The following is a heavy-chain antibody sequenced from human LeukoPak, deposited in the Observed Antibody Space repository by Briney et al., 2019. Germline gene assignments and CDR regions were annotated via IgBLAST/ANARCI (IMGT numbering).Heavy chain of an antibody. CDR1: GCTFSSYA. CDR2: ISAYNGDT. CDR3: ARDTALIITPGGPDY. V-gene: IGHV1-18*01. Sequence: ASVTVSCKASGCTFSSYAISWVRQAPGQGLEWMGWISAYNGDTKYAQNLQGRVTLTTDTSTGTAYMELRSLTSDDTALYYCARDTALIITPGGPDYWGRGTLITVSS. J-gene: IGHJ4*02. D-gene: IGHD3-10*01.